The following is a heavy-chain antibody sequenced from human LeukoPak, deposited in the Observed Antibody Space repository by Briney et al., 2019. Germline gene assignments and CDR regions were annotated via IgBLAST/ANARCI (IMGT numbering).Heavy chain of an antibody. J-gene: IGHJ6*03. Sequence: SETLSLTCTVSGGSISSYYWSWIRQPAGKGLEWIGRMYTSGSTNYNPSLKSRVTMSVDTSKNQFSLKLSSVTAADTAVYYCARSKYYYGSGSYPAFLSNYYYYLDVWGKGTTVTVSS. D-gene: IGHD3-10*01. CDR2: MYTSGST. V-gene: IGHV4-4*07. CDR1: GGSISSYY. CDR3: ARSKYYYGSGSYPAFLSNYYYYLDV.